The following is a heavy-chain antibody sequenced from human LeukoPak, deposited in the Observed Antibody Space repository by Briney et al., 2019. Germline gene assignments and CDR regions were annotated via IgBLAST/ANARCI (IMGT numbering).Heavy chain of an antibody. V-gene: IGHV3-23*01. CDR2: ISGSGGST. CDR1: GFTFSSYA. CDR3: AKDRVEYSSSSQYFDY. J-gene: IGHJ4*02. D-gene: IGHD6-6*01. Sequence: GGSLKLSCAASGFTFSSYAMSWVRQAPGKGLEWVSAISGSGGSTYYADSVKGRFTISRDNSKNTLYLQMNSLRADDTAVYYCAKDRVEYSSSSQYFDYWGQGTLVTVSS.